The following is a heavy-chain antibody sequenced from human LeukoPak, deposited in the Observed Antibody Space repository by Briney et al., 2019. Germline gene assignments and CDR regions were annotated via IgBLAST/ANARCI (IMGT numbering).Heavy chain of an antibody. CDR2: INPNSGGT. CDR1: GYTFTDYY. J-gene: IGHJ4*02. Sequence: GASVKVSCKASGYTFTDYYILWVRQAPGQGLEWMGWINPNSGGTNYAQKFQGRVTMTRDTSISTACMELSRLISDDTAVYYCARDRDWGQDYWGQGTLVTVSS. V-gene: IGHV1-2*02. CDR3: ARDRDWGQDY. D-gene: IGHD7-27*01.